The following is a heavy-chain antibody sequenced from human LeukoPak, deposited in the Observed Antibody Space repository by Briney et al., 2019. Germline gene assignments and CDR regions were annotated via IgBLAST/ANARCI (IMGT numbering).Heavy chain of an antibody. CDR2: IYPHDSDT. CDR1: EYSFTNYW. D-gene: IGHD2-15*01. V-gene: IGHV5-51*01. Sequence: GESLKISCQGSEYSFTNYWIGWVRQMPGKGLEWMGIIYPHDSDTRYSPSFQGQVTISADKSINTAFLQWNSLKASDTAMYYCARGIVVVSATNAFDIWGLGTMVTVSS. J-gene: IGHJ3*02. CDR3: ARGIVVVSATNAFDI.